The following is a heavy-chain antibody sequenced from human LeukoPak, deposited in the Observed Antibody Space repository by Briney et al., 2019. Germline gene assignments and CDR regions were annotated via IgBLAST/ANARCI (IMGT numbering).Heavy chain of an antibody. CDR1: GYTLTEFS. D-gene: IGHD5/OR15-5a*01. V-gene: IGHV1-24*01. CDR2: FAPEHGET. Sequence: ASVKVSCKLSGYTLTEFSVHWVRQAPGKGLEWVGGFAPEHGETIYAQKFQGRVTMSEDTSTDTAYMELSSLRSGDTAVYYCATSNTLVYEYWGQGTLVTVSS. CDR3: ATSNTLVYEY. J-gene: IGHJ4*02.